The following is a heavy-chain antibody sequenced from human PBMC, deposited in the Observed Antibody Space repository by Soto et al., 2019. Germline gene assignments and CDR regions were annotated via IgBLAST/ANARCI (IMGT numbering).Heavy chain of an antibody. D-gene: IGHD6-19*01. Sequence: EVQLLDSGGGLVKPGESLRLSCAASGFTFSTFAMSWVRQAPGQGLEWVSSISFSGGTTYYADSVKGRFTISRDNSKNTLYLEMSSLRAEDTAIYFCAKEWAGDAFDVWAQGTMVTVSS. J-gene: IGHJ3*01. CDR1: GFTFSTFA. V-gene: IGHV3-23*01. CDR3: AKEWAGDAFDV. CDR2: ISFSGGTT.